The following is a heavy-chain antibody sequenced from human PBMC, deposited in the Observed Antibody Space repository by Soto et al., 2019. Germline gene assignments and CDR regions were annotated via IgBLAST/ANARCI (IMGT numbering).Heavy chain of an antibody. Sequence: EVQLLESGGGLVQPGGSLRLSCAASGFTFSSYAMSWVRQAPGKGLEWGSAISGRGGSTYYADSVKGRFTISRDNSKNTLYLQMNSLRAEDTAVYYCATPTPEIQLWLRAHLYYFDYWGQGTLVTVSS. CDR1: GFTFSSYA. V-gene: IGHV3-23*01. D-gene: IGHD5-18*01. CDR2: ISGRGGST. CDR3: ATPTPEIQLWLRAHLYYFDY. J-gene: IGHJ4*02.